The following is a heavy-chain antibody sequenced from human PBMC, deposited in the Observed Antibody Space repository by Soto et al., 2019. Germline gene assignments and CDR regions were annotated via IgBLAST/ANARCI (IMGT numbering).Heavy chain of an antibody. V-gene: IGHV3-30-3*01. CDR1: GFPFSIYA. CDR3: AREYCGVDCYHDY. J-gene: IGHJ4*02. CDR2: ISYDGSNK. D-gene: IGHD2-21*02. Sequence: PGGSLRLSCAASGFPFSIYAMHWVRQAPGKGLEWVAVISYDGSNKYYADSVKGRFTISRDNSKNTLYLQMNSLRAEDTAVYYCAREYCGVDCYHDYWGQGTXVTVSS.